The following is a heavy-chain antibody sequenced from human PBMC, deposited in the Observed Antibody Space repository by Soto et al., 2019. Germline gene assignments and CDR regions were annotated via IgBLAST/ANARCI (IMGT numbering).Heavy chain of an antibody. Sequence: QITLRESGPTLVKPTQTLTLTCTFSGFSLSTSGVGVGWIRQPPGKALEWLALIYWDDDERYSPSLKSRLTITKDTSRNQVVLTMTNMDPVDTATYYCAHRRFSGGWGSTGFDSWGQGTLVTVSS. J-gene: IGHJ4*02. CDR2: IYWDDDE. V-gene: IGHV2-5*02. CDR1: GFSLSTSGVG. CDR3: AHRRFSGGWGSTGFDS. D-gene: IGHD3-10*01.